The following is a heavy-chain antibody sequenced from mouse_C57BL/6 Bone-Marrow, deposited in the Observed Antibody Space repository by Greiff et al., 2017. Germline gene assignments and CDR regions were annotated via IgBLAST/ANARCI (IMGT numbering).Heavy chain of an antibody. J-gene: IGHJ4*01. CDR3: TRSTMVTSYAMDY. D-gene: IGHD2-2*01. Sequence: EVKLMESGEGLVKPGGSLKLSCAASGFTFSSYAMSWVRQTPEKRLEWVAYISSGGDYIYYADTVKGRFTISRDNARNTLYLQMSSLKSEDTAMYYCTRSTMVTSYAMDYWGQGTSVTVSS. V-gene: IGHV5-9-1*02. CDR1: GFTFSSYA. CDR2: ISSGGDYI.